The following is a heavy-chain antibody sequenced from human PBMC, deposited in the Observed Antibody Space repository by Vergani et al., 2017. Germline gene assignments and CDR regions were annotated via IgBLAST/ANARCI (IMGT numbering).Heavy chain of an antibody. Sequence: QVQLQQWGAGLLKPSETLSLTCAVYGGSFSGYYWSWIRQPPGKGLEWIGEINHRGSTNYNPSLKSRVTISVDTSKNQFSLKLSSVTAADTAVYYCARRTYGSGSYYLDDAFDFWGQGTMVTVSS. J-gene: IGHJ3*01. CDR1: GGSFSGYY. D-gene: IGHD3-10*01. V-gene: IGHV4-34*01. CDR2: INHRGST. CDR3: ARRTYGSGSYYLDDAFDF.